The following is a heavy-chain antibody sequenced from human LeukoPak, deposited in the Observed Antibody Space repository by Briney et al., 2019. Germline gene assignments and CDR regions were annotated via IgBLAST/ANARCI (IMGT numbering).Heavy chain of an antibody. Sequence: GGSLRLSCAASGFTFSSYSMNWVRQAPGRGLEWVSYISSSSSTIYYADSVKGRFTISRDNAKNSLYLQMNSLRAEDTAVYYCARDRGRGLVYYFDYWGQGTLDTVSS. J-gene: IGHJ4*02. D-gene: IGHD3/OR15-3a*01. CDR3: ARDRGRGLVYYFDY. CDR1: GFTFSSYS. V-gene: IGHV3-48*04. CDR2: ISSSSSTI.